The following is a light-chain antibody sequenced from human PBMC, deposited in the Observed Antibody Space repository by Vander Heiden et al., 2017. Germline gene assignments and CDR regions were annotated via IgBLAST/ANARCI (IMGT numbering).Light chain of an antibody. Sequence: QSALTQPASASGSPGQSITISCTGTSSDVGGYNYVSWYQRHPGKAPKLMIFDVSNRPSDISNRFSASKSGNTASLTISGLQAEDEADYYCASYTSSTTRVFGGGTKPTVL. V-gene: IGLV2-14*03. J-gene: IGLJ2*01. CDR2: DVS. CDR1: SSDVGGYNY. CDR3: ASYTSSTTRV.